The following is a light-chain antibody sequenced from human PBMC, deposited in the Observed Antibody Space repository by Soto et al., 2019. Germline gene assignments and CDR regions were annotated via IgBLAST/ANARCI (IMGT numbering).Light chain of an antibody. V-gene: IGLV2-14*01. CDR1: SGDIGSYNR. Sequence: QSVLTQPASVSGSPGQSITISCTGTSGDIGSYNRVSWYQQHPGNAPKLIIYEVTDRPSGVSNRFSGSKSANTASLTISGLQADPEPQYYPNSYTHFLKRGFVLGTGTTVLVL. J-gene: IGLJ1*01. CDR3: NSYTHFLKRGFV. CDR2: EVT.